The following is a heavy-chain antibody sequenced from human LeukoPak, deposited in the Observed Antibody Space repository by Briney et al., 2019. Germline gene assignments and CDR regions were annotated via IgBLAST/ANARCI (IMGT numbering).Heavy chain of an antibody. J-gene: IGHJ4*02. V-gene: IGHV1-2*02. CDR1: GFTFTGYC. CDR2: INPKSGGT. D-gene: IGHD2-2*01. Sequence: ASVKVSCKASGFTFTGYCMHWVRQAPGQGLEWMGWINPKSGGTNYAQKFQGRVTMTRDTSISTTYMELSRLRSDDTAVYYCARGRAVPAAYFDYWGQGTLVTVSS. CDR3: ARGRAVPAAYFDY.